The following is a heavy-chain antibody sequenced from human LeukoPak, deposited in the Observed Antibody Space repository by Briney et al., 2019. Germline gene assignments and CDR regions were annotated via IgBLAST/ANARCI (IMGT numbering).Heavy chain of an antibody. V-gene: IGHV3-7*01. Sequence: PGGSLRLSCAASGFTFSSYWMSWVRQAPGKGLEWVANIKQDGSEKYYVDSVKGRFTISRDNAKNSLYLQMNSLRAEDTAVYYCARDVGAAGIAAAGTVDYWGQGTLVTVSS. CDR1: GFTFSSYW. J-gene: IGHJ4*02. CDR3: ARDVGAAGIAAAGTVDY. CDR2: IKQDGSEK. D-gene: IGHD6-13*01.